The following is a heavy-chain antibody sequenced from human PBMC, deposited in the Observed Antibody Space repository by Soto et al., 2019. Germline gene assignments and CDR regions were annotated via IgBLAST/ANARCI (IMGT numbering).Heavy chain of an antibody. CDR1: GYSFARYW. CDR3: ARQIYDSDTGPNFQYYFDS. V-gene: IGHV5-10-1*01. Sequence: PGESLKISCNGSGYSFARYWITWVRQKPWKGLEWMGRIDPSDSQTYYSPSFRGHVTIPVTKPITTVFLQWSSLRASDTAMYYCARQIYDSDTGPNFQYYFDSWGQGTPVTVSS. D-gene: IGHD3-22*01. J-gene: IGHJ4*02. CDR2: IDPSDSQT.